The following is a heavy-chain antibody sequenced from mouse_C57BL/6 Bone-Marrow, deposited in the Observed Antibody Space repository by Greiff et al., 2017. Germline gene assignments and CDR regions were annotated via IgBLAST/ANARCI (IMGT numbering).Heavy chain of an antibody. CDR3: AREGYGSSSWFAY. CDR1: GFTFSSYG. D-gene: IGHD1-1*01. CDR2: ISSGGSYT. V-gene: IGHV5-6*01. J-gene: IGHJ3*01. Sequence: EVMLVESGGDLVKPGGSLKLSCAASGFTFSSYGMSWVRQTPDKRLEWVATISSGGSYTYYPDSVKGRFTISRDNAKNTLYLQMSSLKSEDTAMYYCAREGYGSSSWFAYWGQGTLVTVSA.